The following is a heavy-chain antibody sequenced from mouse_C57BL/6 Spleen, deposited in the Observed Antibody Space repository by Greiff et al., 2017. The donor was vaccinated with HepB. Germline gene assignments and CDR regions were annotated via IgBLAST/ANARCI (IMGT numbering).Heavy chain of an antibody. Sequence: EVKLVESGGGLVKPGGSLKLSCAASGFTFSDYGMHWVRQAPEKGLEWVAYISSGSSTIYYADTVKGRFTISRDNAKNTLFLQMTSLRSEDTAMYYCARGVPLLSYAIDYWGQGTSVTVSS. CDR3: ARGVPLLSYAIDY. J-gene: IGHJ4*01. CDR1: GFTFSDYG. CDR2: ISSGSSTI. V-gene: IGHV5-17*01. D-gene: IGHD2-10*01.